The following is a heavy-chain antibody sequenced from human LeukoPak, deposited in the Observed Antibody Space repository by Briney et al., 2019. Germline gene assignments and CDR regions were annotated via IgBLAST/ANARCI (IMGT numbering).Heavy chain of an antibody. CDR3: ARDSGYCSSTSCYASYGMDV. Sequence: ASVKVSCKASGYTFTGYYTHWERQAPGQGFEWMGWINPNSGGTNYAQKFQGRVTMTRDTSISTAYMELSRLRSDDTAVYYCARDSGYCSSTSCYASYGMDVWGQGTTVTVSS. CDR1: GYTFTGYY. CDR2: INPNSGGT. V-gene: IGHV1-2*02. J-gene: IGHJ6*02. D-gene: IGHD2-2*01.